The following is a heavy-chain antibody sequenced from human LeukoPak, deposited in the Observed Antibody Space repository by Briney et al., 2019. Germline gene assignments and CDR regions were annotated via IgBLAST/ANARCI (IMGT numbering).Heavy chain of an antibody. J-gene: IGHJ5*01. D-gene: IGHD2/OR15-2a*01. Sequence: GGALRLSSVASGFTFSSYVMSWVGPAAGKGLEWVSSVSIIGVATYNANSVRGRFTISRDNSRSTRYLQMKSLRAEATAAYYCAKDRANFYGTTGHYYRRDGDCWGQGTLVTVSS. V-gene: IGHV3-23*01. CDR1: GFTFSSYV. CDR3: AKDRANFYGTTGHYYRRDGDC. CDR2: VSIIGVAT.